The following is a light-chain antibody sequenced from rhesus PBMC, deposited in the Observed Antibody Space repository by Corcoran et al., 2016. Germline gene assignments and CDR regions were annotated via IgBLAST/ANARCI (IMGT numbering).Light chain of an antibody. CDR2: EVS. Sequence: DIVMTQTPLSLPVTPGEPASISCRSSQSLLDSEDGNTYLDWYLQKPGQSPHLLIYEVSNRASGVPDRFSGSGSDTDFTLKISRVEAEAVGVYYCMQALEFPWTFGQGAKVEIK. CDR1: QSLLDSEDGNTY. J-gene: IGKJ1*01. V-gene: IGKV2-104*02. CDR3: MQALEFPWT.